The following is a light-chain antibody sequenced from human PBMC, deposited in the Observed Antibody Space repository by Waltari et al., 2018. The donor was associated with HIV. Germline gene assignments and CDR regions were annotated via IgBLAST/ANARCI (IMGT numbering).Light chain of an antibody. J-gene: IGKJ1*01. CDR3: QQTYSTPWT. CDR2: AAS. V-gene: IGKV1-39*01. CDR1: QTIRNY. Sequence: DIQMTQSPSSLSASVGDRVTITCRASQTIRNYLHWYQQKPGRAPNLLISAASNLLSGVPSRFSGSSSGTDFILTITSLQPEDFATYYCQQTYSTPWTFGQGTQ.